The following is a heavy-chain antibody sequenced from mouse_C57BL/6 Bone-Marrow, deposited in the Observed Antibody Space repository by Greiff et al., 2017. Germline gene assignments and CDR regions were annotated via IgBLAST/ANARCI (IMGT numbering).Heavy chain of an antibody. J-gene: IGHJ2*01. V-gene: IGHV14-3*01. CDR1: GFNIKNTY. CDR3: ARWGTTVVKDYFDY. D-gene: IGHD1-1*01. Sequence: EVNLVESVAELVRPGASVKLSCTASGFNIKNTYMHWVKQRPEQGLEWIGRIDPANGNTKYAPKFQGKATITADTSSNTAYLQLSSLTSEDTAIYYCARWGTTVVKDYFDYWGQGTTLTVSS. CDR2: IDPANGNT.